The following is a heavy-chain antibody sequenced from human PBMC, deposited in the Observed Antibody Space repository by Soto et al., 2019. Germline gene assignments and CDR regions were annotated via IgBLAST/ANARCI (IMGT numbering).Heavy chain of an antibody. Sequence: QLEESGPGLLRPSEALSLTCAVYCGSITSTDYFWGWFRQSPGKGLEWVASISSSGTAYYNPSLMSRLTISVDNSKNNLPLRQTSVTAAYTAVYYCTGRWEPGDDEDWSTYGPVAGEFWGQGILVTVSS. J-gene: IGHJ1*01. CDR2: ISSSGTA. D-gene: IGHD1-26*01. CDR1: CGSITSTDYF. CDR3: TGRWEPGDDEDWSTYGPVAGEF. V-gene: IGHV4-39*02.